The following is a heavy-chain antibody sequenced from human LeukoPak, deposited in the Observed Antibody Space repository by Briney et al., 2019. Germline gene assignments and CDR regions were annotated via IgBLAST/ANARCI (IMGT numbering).Heavy chain of an antibody. J-gene: IGHJ4*02. CDR2: IGSSSSYI. Sequence: GGSLRLSCAASGFTFNIYTMTWVRQAPGKGLEWVSSIGSSSSYIYYADSVKGRFTISRDNAKNSLYLQMNSLRAEDTAVYYCAREEYSGSYYFDYWGQGTLVTVSS. CDR3: AREEYSGSYYFDY. D-gene: IGHD1-26*01. CDR1: GFTFNIYT. V-gene: IGHV3-21*01.